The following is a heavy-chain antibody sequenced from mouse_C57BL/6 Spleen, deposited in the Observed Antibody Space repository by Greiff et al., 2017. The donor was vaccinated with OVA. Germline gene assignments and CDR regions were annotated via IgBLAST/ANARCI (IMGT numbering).Heavy chain of an antibody. CDR2: IYPREGST. CDR3: ARWGVVARSYFDY. D-gene: IGHD1-1*01. V-gene: IGHV1-78*01. Sequence: VQLKQSDAELVKPGASVKISCQVSGYTFTDHTIHWMKQRPEQGLEWIGYIYPREGSTKYNEKFTGKATLTADKSSSTAYMQLNSLTSEDSAVYFCARWGVVARSYFDYWGQGTTLTVSS. CDR1: GYTFTDHT. J-gene: IGHJ2*01.